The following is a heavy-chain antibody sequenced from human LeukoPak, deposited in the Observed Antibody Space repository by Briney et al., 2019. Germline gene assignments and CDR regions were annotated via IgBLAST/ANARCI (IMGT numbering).Heavy chain of an antibody. CDR3: ASGQPYNIVTGYYFGYYFDY. V-gene: IGHV4-34*01. J-gene: IGHJ4*02. Sequence: SETLSLTCAVYGGSFSGYYWSWIRQPPGKGLEWIGEINHSGSTNYNPSLKSRVTISVDTSKNQFSLKLSSVTAADTAVYYRASGQPYNIVTGYYFGYYFDYWGQGTLVTVSS. CDR2: INHSGST. CDR1: GGSFSGYY. D-gene: IGHD3-9*01.